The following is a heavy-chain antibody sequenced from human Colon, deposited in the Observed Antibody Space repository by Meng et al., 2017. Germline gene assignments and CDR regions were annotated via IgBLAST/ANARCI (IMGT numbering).Heavy chain of an antibody. CDR2: ISAYNGNT. J-gene: IGHJ3*02. V-gene: IGHV1-18*03. Sequence: ASVKVSCKASGYTFTSYTISWVRQAPGQGLEWMGWISAYNGNTNYAQKLQGRVTMTTDTSTSTAYMELRSLRSDDMAVYYCARGRQLASPTGYDAFDIWGQGTMVTVSS. D-gene: IGHD6-13*01. CDR1: GYTFTSYT. CDR3: ARGRQLASPTGYDAFDI.